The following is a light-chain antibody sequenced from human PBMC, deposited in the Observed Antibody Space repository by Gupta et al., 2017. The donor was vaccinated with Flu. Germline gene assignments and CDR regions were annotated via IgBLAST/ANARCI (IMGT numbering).Light chain of an antibody. Sequence: TCSDVGAYNYVSWFQQHPGKAPKLMISDVTKRPSGVPERFSGSKSGNTASLTISGLQAVDEADYYCCSYATTYTWVFGGGTKLTVL. CDR3: CSYATTYTWV. J-gene: IGLJ3*02. CDR1: CSDVGAYNY. V-gene: IGLV2-11*03. CDR2: DVT.